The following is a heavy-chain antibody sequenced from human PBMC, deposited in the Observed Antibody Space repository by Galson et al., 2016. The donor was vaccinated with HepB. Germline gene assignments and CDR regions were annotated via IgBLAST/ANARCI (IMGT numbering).Heavy chain of an antibody. Sequence: SLRLSCAASGFTFSNFAMHWVRQAPGKGLEFVSIISSNGGNIYYAVSVRGRFTVSRDNSRNTVYLQMSSLRVEDTAVYYCVKAGPTMDYFYDSWGQGTLVAVSS. J-gene: IGHJ4*02. V-gene: IGHV3-64D*08. CDR2: ISSNGGNI. D-gene: IGHD1-26*01. CDR3: VKAGPTMDYFYDS. CDR1: GFTFSNFA.